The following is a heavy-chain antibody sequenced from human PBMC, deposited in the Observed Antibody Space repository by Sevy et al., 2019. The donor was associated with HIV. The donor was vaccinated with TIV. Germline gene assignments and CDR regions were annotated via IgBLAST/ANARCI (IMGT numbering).Heavy chain of an antibody. V-gene: IGHV3-9*01. J-gene: IGHJ3*02. CDR2: ITWNSDSV. D-gene: IGHD6-19*01. Sequence: GGSLRLSCAASAFNFNEYAMHWVRQAPGKGLEWVSGITWNSDSVVYAGSVKGRFTISRDKAKNSLYLQMNSLRPEDTALYYCAKDLISVAGFYAFDMWGQGTMVTVSS. CDR1: AFNFNEYA. CDR3: AKDLISVAGFYAFDM.